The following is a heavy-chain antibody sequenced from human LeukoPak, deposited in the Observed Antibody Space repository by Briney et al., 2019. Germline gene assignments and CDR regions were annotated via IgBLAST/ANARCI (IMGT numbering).Heavy chain of an antibody. V-gene: IGHV3-74*01. Sequence: PGGSLRLSCAASGFTFSGYWMHWVRQAPGKGLVWVSRINTDGSTTTYADSVKGRFTVSRDNAKNTLYLQMNSLRAEDTAVYYCARAGVSYSTDNWGQGPLVTVSS. CDR3: ARAGVSYSTDN. CDR2: INTDGSTT. CDR1: GFTFSGYW. J-gene: IGHJ4*02. D-gene: IGHD2-8*01.